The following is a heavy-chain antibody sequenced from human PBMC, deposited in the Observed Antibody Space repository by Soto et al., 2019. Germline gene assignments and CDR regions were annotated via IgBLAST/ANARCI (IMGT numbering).Heavy chain of an antibody. CDR2: IDFGSGTK. CDR1: GFTISQYD. Sequence: HPGGSLRLSCSASGFTISQYDMKWVRQSPGKGLEWVSNIDFGSGTKYYAASVKGRFSISIDDANNTLFLQMDSLRNEDTAVDYCAIPKFYGAGYYGIDXWGQGTSVTVS. J-gene: IGHJ6*02. V-gene: IGHV3-48*02. D-gene: IGHD3-10*01. CDR3: AIPKFYGAGYYGIDX.